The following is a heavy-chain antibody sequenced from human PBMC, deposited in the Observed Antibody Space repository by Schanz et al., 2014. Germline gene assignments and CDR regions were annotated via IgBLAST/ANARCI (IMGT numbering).Heavy chain of an antibody. CDR3: AREVGLYDSGWFDP. J-gene: IGHJ5*02. CDR1: GGTFSSDT. Sequence: QVHLVQSGAEVKKPGSSVTVSCKASGGTFSSDTFSWVRQAPGQGLEWMGRIVPIAGITNYAQRFQGRVSITADKSSDTAYMELSSLRSEDTAVYYCAREVGLYDSGWFDPWGQGTLVTVSS. V-gene: IGHV1-69*08. D-gene: IGHD3-22*01. CDR2: IVPIAGIT.